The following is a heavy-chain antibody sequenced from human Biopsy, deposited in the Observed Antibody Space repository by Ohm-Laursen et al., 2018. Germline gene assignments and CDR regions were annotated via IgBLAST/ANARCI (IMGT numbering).Heavy chain of an antibody. D-gene: IGHD4-17*01. CDR3: ARDSPSYADYPFDY. CDR1: GGSINSHN. CDR2: VYISGGT. Sequence: PSETLSLTCIVSGGSINSHNWSWIRQPAGKGLEWIGRVYISGGTTYNPSLKSRVTMSLDTSKNKFSLRLRSVTAADTAVYYCARDSPSYADYPFDYWGQGTLVTVSS. V-gene: IGHV4-4*07. J-gene: IGHJ4*02.